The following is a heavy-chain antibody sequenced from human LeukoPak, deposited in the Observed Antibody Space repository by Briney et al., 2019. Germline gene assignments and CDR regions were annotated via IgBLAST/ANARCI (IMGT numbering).Heavy chain of an antibody. Sequence: GGSLRLSCAASGFTFSSYAMHWVRQAPGKGLEWVALISYDGTNKYYADSVKGRFTISRDNSKNTLYLQMNSLRAEDTAVYYCAREQFLWGQGTLVTVSS. V-gene: IGHV3-30*04. J-gene: IGHJ4*02. CDR3: AREQFL. CDR2: ISYDGTNK. CDR1: GFTFSSYA. D-gene: IGHD2-21*01.